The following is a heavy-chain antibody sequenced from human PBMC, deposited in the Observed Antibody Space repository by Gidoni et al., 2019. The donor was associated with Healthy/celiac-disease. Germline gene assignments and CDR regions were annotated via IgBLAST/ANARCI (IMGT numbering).Heavy chain of an antibody. CDR3: AKGGYYGSGSYLDY. J-gene: IGHJ4*02. CDR1: GFTFSSYG. Sequence: QVQLVESGGGVVQPGRSLRLSCAASGFTFSSYGMRWVRQAPGKGLEWVAVISYDGSNKYYADSVKGRFTISRDNSKNTLYLQMNSLRAEDTAVYYCAKGGYYGSGSYLDYWGQGTLVTVSS. D-gene: IGHD3-10*01. CDR2: ISYDGSNK. V-gene: IGHV3-30*18.